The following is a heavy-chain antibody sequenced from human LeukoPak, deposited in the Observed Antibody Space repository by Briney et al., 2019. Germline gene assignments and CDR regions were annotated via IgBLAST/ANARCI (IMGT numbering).Heavy chain of an antibody. CDR1: GFTVSSNY. CDR3: ARGRWNPAGDYFDY. J-gene: IGHJ4*02. V-gene: IGHV3-53*01. D-gene: IGHD1-1*01. CDR2: IYSGGST. Sequence: GGSLRLSCAASGFTVSSNYMSWVRQAPGKGLEWVSVIYSGGSTYYADSVKGRFTISRDNSKNTLYLQMNSLRAEDTAVYYCARGRWNPAGDYFDYWGQGTLVTVSS.